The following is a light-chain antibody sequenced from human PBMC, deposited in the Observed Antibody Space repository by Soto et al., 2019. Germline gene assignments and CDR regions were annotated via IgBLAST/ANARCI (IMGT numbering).Light chain of an antibody. CDR2: DVS. CDR1: SSDVGGYHF. Sequence: QSVLTQPASVSGSPGQAITISCTGTSSDVGGYHFVSWYRQYPGKAPNLIIYDVSSRPSGVSNRFSGSKSGNTASLTISGLQAEDEADYYCSSYLPNYIRVFGGGTPLTVL. V-gene: IGLV2-14*01. CDR3: SSYLPNYIRV. J-gene: IGLJ3*02.